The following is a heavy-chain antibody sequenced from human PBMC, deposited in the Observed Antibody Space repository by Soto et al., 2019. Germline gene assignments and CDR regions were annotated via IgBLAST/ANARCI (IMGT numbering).Heavy chain of an antibody. V-gene: IGHV3-33*06. CDR2: IWYDGSTK. J-gene: IGHJ6*02. Sequence: QVQLVESGGGVVQPGRSLRLSCVASGFTFSKYGMHWVRQAPGKGLEWVAVIWYDGSTKFYADSVKGRFTVSRDNSKNALFVQIDSLIDEDTAVYYCAKRFCIHNICSGNFDGMGVWGQGTTVTVSS. CDR3: AKRFCIHNICSGNFDGMGV. CDR1: GFTFSKYG. D-gene: IGHD3-3*01.